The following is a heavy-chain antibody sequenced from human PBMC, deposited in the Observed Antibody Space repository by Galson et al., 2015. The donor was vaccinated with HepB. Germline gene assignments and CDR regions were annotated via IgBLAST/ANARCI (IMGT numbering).Heavy chain of an antibody. CDR2: INHSGST. CDR1: GGSFSGYY. D-gene: IGHD6-19*01. Sequence: SETLSLTCAVYGGSFSGYYWSWIRQPPGKGLEWIGEINHSGSTNYNPSLKSRVTISVDTSKNQFSLKLSSVTAAGTAVYYCARVRGQRLATIKFYFYYYGMDVWGQGTTVTVSS. V-gene: IGHV4-34*01. J-gene: IGHJ6*02. CDR3: ARVRGQRLATIKFYFYYYGMDV.